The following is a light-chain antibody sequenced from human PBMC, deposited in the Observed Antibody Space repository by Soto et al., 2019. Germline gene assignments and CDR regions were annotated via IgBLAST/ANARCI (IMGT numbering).Light chain of an antibody. V-gene: IGKV3-20*01. CDR1: QSVSTNS. J-gene: IGKJ1*01. CDR2: GAS. CDR3: QQYGSAPRT. Sequence: EIVLTQSPGTLSLSPGERATVSCRASQSVSTNSLAWYQQKPGQAPRLLIYGASTRATGIPDRFSGSGSGTDLTLTISRLESADFAVYYCQQYGSAPRTFGQGTKVEIK.